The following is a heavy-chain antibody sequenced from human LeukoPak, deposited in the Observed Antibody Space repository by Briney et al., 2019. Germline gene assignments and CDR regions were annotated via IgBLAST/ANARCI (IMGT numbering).Heavy chain of an antibody. D-gene: IGHD6-13*01. CDR2: ISYDGSNK. Sequence: PGRSLRLSCAASGFTFSTYAMHWVRQAPGKGLEWAALISYDGSNKYYADSVKGRFTISRDNAKNSLYLQMNSLRAEDTAVYYCARAPTSEQQLQFDYWGQGTLVTVSS. CDR1: GFTFSTYA. V-gene: IGHV3-30*04. J-gene: IGHJ4*02. CDR3: ARAPTSEQQLQFDY.